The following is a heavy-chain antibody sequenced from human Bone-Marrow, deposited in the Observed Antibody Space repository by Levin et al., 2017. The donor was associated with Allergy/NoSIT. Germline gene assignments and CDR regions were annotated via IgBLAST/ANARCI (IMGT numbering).Heavy chain of an antibody. D-gene: IGHD2-15*01. CDR3: ARDRSYCSGGNCYARSGLDY. CDR1: GFTFSNYA. V-gene: IGHV3-33*01. J-gene: IGHJ4*02. CDR2: IWYDGSHQ. Sequence: GESLKISCAASGFTFSNYAMQWVRQAPGKGLEWLAVIWYDGSHQVYADSVQGRFIVSRDNSENILYLQMSNLRAEDTALYYCARDRSYCSGGNCYARSGLDYWGQGALLTVSS.